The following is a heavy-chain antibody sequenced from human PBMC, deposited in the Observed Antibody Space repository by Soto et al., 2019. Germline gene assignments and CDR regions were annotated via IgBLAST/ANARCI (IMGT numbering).Heavy chain of an antibody. CDR3: AKGYNYDRSGNPDY. CDR1: GLPFEDYP. CDR2: INWNSGSI. D-gene: IGHD3-22*01. Sequence: EVQLVESGGGLVQPGRSLRLSCAASGLPFEDYPMHWVRQAPGKGREWVSGINWNSGSIGYADSVKGRFTISRDNAKNSLYLQMNSLRTEDTALYYCAKGYNYDRSGNPDYWGQGTLVTVSS. J-gene: IGHJ4*02. V-gene: IGHV3-9*01.